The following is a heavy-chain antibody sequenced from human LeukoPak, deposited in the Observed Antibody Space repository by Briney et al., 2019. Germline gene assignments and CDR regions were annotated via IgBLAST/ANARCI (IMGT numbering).Heavy chain of an antibody. J-gene: IGHJ4*02. Sequence: GGSLRLSCAASRFTFSSYAMSWVRQAPGKGLEWVAGISDSGGRTNYADSVKGRFTISRDNPKNTLYLQMNSLRAEDTAVYFCAKRGVVIRVILVGFHKEAYYFDSWGQGALVTVSS. CDR1: RFTFSSYA. V-gene: IGHV3-23*01. D-gene: IGHD3-22*01. CDR2: ISDSGGRT. CDR3: AKRGVVIRVILVGFHKEAYYFDS.